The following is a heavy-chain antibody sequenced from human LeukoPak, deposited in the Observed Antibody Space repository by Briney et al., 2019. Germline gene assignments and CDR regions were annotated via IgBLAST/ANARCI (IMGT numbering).Heavy chain of an antibody. CDR1: GLTFGDYA. CDR2: IRRRAFGETA. D-gene: IGHD6-13*01. Sequence: GRSLRLSCTASGLTFGDYAVSWVRRAPGRGLEWVGLIRRRAFGETADYAASVKGRFTISRDDSKSIAYLQMNSLKTEDTAVYYCTREGAAAAYGMDVWGQGTTVTVSS. J-gene: IGHJ6*02. V-gene: IGHV3-49*04. CDR3: TREGAAAAYGMDV.